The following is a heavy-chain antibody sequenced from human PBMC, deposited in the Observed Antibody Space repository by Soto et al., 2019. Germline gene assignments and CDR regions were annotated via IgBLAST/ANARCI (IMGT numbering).Heavy chain of an antibody. J-gene: IGHJ6*02. CDR1: GYSFTSYW. V-gene: IGHV5-10-1*01. D-gene: IGHD2-2*01. Sequence: GESLKISCKGSGYSFTSYWISWVRQMPGKGLEWMGRIAPSDSYTNYSPSFQGHVTISADKSISTAYLQWSSLKASDTAMYYCARLAVVVQDDKVDFLGGMDVWGQGTTVTVSS. CDR3: ARLAVVVQDDKVDFLGGMDV. CDR2: IAPSDSYT.